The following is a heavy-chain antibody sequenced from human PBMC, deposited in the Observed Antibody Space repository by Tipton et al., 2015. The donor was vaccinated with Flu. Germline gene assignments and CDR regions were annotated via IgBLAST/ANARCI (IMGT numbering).Heavy chain of an antibody. V-gene: IGHV3-33*01. CDR3: ARDGGVVSYCFDMDV. J-gene: IGHJ6*02. CDR1: GFDFSVYG. CDR2: IWYDGSNI. D-gene: IGHD3-3*01. Sequence: SLRFSCKASGFDFSVYGMHWVRQAPGKGLEWVAVIWYDGSNIHYADSVTGRFTISRDNSKNTLYLQMNGLRAEDTAVYYCARDGGVVSYCFDMDVWGQGTTVTVSS.